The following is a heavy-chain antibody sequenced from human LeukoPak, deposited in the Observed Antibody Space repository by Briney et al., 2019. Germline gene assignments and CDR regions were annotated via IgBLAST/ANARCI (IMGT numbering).Heavy chain of an antibody. V-gene: IGHV3-15*01. D-gene: IGHD3-3*01. J-gene: IGHJ4*02. CDR3: TTGLDFGVVIGHDY. CDR2: IKSKTDGGTT. CDR1: GFTFSNAW. Sequence: SGGSLRLSCAASGFTFSNAWMSWVRQAPGKGLEWVGRIKSKTDGGTTDYAAPVKGRFTISRDDSKNTLYLQMNSLKTEDTAVYYCTTGLDFGVVIGHDYWGQGTLVTVSS.